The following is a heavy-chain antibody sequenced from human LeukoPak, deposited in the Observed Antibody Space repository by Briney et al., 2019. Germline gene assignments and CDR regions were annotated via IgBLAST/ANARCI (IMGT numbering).Heavy chain of an antibody. CDR2: INHSGST. J-gene: IGHJ4*02. Sequence: SETLSLTCAVYGGSFSGYYWSGIRQPPGKGLEWIGEINHSGSTNYNPSLKSRVTISVDKSKNQFSLKLSSVTAADTAVYYCARRTTVTIPFGYWGQGTLVTVSS. CDR1: GGSFSGYY. CDR3: ARRTTVTIPFGY. D-gene: IGHD4-11*01. V-gene: IGHV4-34*01.